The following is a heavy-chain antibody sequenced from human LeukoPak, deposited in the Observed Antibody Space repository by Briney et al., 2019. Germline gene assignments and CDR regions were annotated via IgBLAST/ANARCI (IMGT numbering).Heavy chain of an antibody. D-gene: IGHD3-22*01. CDR2: IIPIFGTA. V-gene: IGHV1-69*05. CDR1: GGTFSSYA. J-gene: IGHJ4*02. Sequence: SVKVSCKASGGTFSSYAISWVQQAPGQGLEWMGRIIPIFGTANYAQKFQGRVTITTDESTSTAYMELSSLRSEDTAVYYCARDLVHRITMNSFRPQWGQGTLVTVSS. CDR3: ARDLVHRITMNSFRPQ.